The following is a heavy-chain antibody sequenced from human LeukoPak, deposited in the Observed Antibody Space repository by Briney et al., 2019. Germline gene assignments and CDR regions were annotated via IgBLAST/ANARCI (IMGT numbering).Heavy chain of an antibody. J-gene: IGHJ3*02. CDR1: GVSFSGYY. CDR2: INHSGST. D-gene: IGHD6-13*01. CDR3: ARDSLIAAADPDAFDI. V-gene: IGHV4-34*01. Sequence: SETLSLTCAVYGVSFSGYYWSWLRQPPGKGLEWIGEINHSGSTNYNPSLKSRVTISVDTSKNQFSLKLSSVTAADTAVYYCARDSLIAAADPDAFDIWGQGTMVTVSS.